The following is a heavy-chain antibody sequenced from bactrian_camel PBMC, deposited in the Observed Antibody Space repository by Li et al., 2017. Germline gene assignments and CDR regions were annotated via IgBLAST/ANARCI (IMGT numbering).Heavy chain of an antibody. CDR1: GFTFSRTC. CDR2: FYTGARST. CDR3: AAVDCSGGYWGY. D-gene: IGHD2*01. V-gene: IGHV3S40*01. J-gene: IGHJ4*01. Sequence: VQLVESGGGSALAGGSVRLSCATSGFTFSRTCMGWFRQAPGKEREGVAAFYTGARSTYYADSVKGRFTISQDNAKNTVYLQMNSLKTEDTAVYYCAAVDCSGGYWGYWGQGTQVTVS.